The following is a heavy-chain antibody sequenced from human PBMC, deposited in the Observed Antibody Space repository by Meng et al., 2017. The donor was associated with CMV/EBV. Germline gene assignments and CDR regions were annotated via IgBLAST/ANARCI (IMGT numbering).Heavy chain of an antibody. J-gene: IGHJ4*02. CDR2: ISAYNGNT. V-gene: IGHV1-18*01. D-gene: IGHD3-3*01. CDR3: ARDDEVLRFLEWLPHFDY. CDR1: GYTFTSYG. Sequence: GESLKISCQGSGYTFTSYGISWVRQAPGQGLEWMGWISAYNGNTNYAQKLQGRVTMTTDTSTSTAYMELRSLRSDDTAVYYCARDDEVLRFLEWLPHFDYWGQGTLVTVSS.